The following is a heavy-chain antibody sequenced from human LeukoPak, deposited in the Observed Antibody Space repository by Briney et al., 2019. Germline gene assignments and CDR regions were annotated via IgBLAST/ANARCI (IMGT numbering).Heavy chain of an antibody. CDR2: IKHSGST. CDR1: GGSFSGYY. CDR3: ARGRGVRGADFDY. Sequence: SETLSLTCAVYGGSFSGYYWSWIRQLPGKGMEWIGEIKHSGSTNYNPSLRSRVTISVDTSKSQFSLKLSSVTAADTAVYYCARGRGVRGADFDYWGQGTLVTVSS. J-gene: IGHJ4*02. V-gene: IGHV4-34*01. D-gene: IGHD3-10*01.